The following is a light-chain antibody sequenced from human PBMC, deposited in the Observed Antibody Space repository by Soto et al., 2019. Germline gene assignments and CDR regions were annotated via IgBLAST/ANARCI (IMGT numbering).Light chain of an antibody. Sequence: QSALTQPPSASGSPGQSVAISCTGTSSDVGGYNYVSWYQQHPGKAPKLMIYEVSNRPSGVSNRFSGSKSGNTASLTISGLQAEDEADYYCSSYTSSSYMSVVFGGGTKLTVL. V-gene: IGLV2-14*01. CDR1: SSDVGGYNY. J-gene: IGLJ2*01. CDR3: SSYTSSSYMSVV. CDR2: EVS.